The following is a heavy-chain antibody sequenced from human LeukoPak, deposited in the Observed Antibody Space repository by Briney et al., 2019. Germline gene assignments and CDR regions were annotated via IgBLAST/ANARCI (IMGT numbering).Heavy chain of an antibody. CDR2: IIPIFGTA. Sequence: ASVKVSCTASGGTFSSYAISWVRQAPRQGLELMGRIIPIFGTANYAQKFQGRVTITTDESTSTAYMELSSLRSEDTAVYYCARDVYSSGWDDYYYYYMDVWGKGTTVTVSS. D-gene: IGHD6-19*01. J-gene: IGHJ6*03. CDR1: GGTFSSYA. V-gene: IGHV1-69*05. CDR3: ARDVYSSGWDDYYYYYMDV.